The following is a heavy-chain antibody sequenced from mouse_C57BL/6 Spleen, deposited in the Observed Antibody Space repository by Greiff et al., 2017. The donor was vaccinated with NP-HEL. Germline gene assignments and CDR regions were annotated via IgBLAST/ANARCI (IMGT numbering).Heavy chain of an antibody. CDR2: IYPSDSET. Sequence: QVQLQQPGAELVRPGSSVKLSCKASGYTFTSYWMDWVKQRPGQGLEWIGNIYPSDSETHYNQKFKDKATLTVDKSSSTAYMQLSSLTSEDSAVYYCARSDYDYDWYFDVWGTGTTVTVSS. CDR1: GYTFTSYW. CDR3: ARSDYDYDWYFDV. V-gene: IGHV1-61*01. D-gene: IGHD2-4*01. J-gene: IGHJ1*03.